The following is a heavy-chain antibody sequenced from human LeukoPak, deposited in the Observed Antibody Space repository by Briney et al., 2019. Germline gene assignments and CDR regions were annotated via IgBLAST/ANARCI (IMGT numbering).Heavy chain of an antibody. J-gene: IGHJ4*02. CDR1: GFTFSSYS. D-gene: IGHD6-19*01. Sequence: GGSLRLSCAASGFTFSSYSMMWVRQAPGKGLEWVSDISGSGGSTYYADSVKGRFTISRDNSKSTLYLQMNSLRAEDTAIYSCAKEVRSSSGWYSDYWGQGTLVTVSS. CDR3: AKEVRSSSGWYSDY. CDR2: ISGSGGST. V-gene: IGHV3-23*01.